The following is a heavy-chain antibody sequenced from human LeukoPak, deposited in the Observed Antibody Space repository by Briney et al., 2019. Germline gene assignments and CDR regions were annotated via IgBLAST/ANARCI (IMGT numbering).Heavy chain of an antibody. V-gene: IGHV3-7*04. J-gene: IGHJ4*02. CDR2: IKQDGSEK. D-gene: IGHD2-2*01. CDR3: ARAWYQLPYDYFDY. CDR1: GFTFISYW. Sequence: PGGSLRLSCATSGFTFISYWMSWVRQAPGKGLEWVANIKQDGSEKYYVDSVKGRFTISRDNAKNSLYLQMNSLRAEDTAVYYCARAWYQLPYDYFDYWGQGTLVTVSS.